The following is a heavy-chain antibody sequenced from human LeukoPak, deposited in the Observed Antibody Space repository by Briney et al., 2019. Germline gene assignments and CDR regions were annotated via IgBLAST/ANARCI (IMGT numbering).Heavy chain of an antibody. CDR2: IQWDGSNK. V-gene: IGHV3-30*02. CDR3: ARREAVGAMSDFDD. J-gene: IGHJ4*02. CDR1: GFSVTGYG. D-gene: IGHD1-26*01. Sequence: GGSLRLSCAASGFSVTGYGIHWARQAPGKGLEWVATIQWDGSNKYYVDSVKGRFTVSRDNSKNTVYLQMNSLRSEDTAVYYCARREAVGAMSDFDDWGRGTLVTVSS.